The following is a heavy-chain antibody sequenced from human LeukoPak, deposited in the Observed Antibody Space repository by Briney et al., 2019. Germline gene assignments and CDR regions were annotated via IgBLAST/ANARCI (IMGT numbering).Heavy chain of an antibody. CDR2: ISSSSSTI. CDR1: GFTFSSYS. V-gene: IGHV3-48*04. CDR3: ARGGEITIFGVVPYYFDS. J-gene: IGHJ4*02. D-gene: IGHD3-3*01. Sequence: GGSLRLSCAASGFTFSSYSMNWVRQAPGKGLEWVSYISSSSSTIYYADSVKGRFTISRDNAKNLLYLQMNSLRAEDTAVYYCARGGEITIFGVVPYYFDSWGQGALVTVSS.